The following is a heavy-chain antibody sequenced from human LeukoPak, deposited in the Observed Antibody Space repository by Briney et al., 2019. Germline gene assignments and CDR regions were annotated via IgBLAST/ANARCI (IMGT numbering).Heavy chain of an antibody. D-gene: IGHD3-10*01. CDR1: GYSFTSYW. CDR3: ARGQYYFGSGSS. V-gene: IGHV5-10-1*01. J-gene: IGHJ5*02. Sequence: GESLRISCKGSGYSFTSYWISWVRQMPGKGLEWMGKIDPSDSYTNYSPSFQGHVTISADKSVSTAYLQWSSLKASDTAIYYCARGQYYFGSGSSWGQGTLVTVSS. CDR2: IDPSDSYT.